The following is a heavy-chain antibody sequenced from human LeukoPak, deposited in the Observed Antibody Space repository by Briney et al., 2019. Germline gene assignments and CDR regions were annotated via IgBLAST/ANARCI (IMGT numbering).Heavy chain of an antibody. CDR2: ISGSGDAT. J-gene: IGHJ4*02. V-gene: IGHV3-23*01. CDR1: KFNFA. CDR3: AKGHFASSSFFDY. Sequence: GGSLRLSCAASKFNFAMSWVRQTADKRLEWVSAISGSGDATFYTDSVKGRFTISRDNSKNTLYLQMNNLRVEDTAVYYCAKGHFASSSFFDYWGQGTLVAVSS. D-gene: IGHD6-6*01.